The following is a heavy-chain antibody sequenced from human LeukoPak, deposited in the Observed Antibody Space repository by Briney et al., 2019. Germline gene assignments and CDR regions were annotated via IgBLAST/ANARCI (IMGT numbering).Heavy chain of an antibody. D-gene: IGHD3-10*01. V-gene: IGHV3-48*04. Sequence: PGGSLRLSCAASGFTFSSYSMNWVRRAPGKGLEWLSYIRSSGSTIYYADSVKGRFTISRDNAKNSLYLQMNSLRAEDTAVYYCARALREYGSGSYVDIWGQGTMVTVSS. J-gene: IGHJ3*02. CDR2: IRSSGSTI. CDR1: GFTFSSYS. CDR3: ARALREYGSGSYVDI.